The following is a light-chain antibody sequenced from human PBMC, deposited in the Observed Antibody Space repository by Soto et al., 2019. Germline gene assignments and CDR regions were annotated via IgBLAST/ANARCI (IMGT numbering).Light chain of an antibody. Sequence: EIVLTQSPGTLSLSLGERATLSCRASQSVPGNYLAWLQQRPGQAPRLLIHRASTRATGIPDRFSGSGSGTDFTLTISRLEPEDFPVYYCQQYTSPPWTLGQGTNVDI. CDR2: RAS. V-gene: IGKV3-20*01. J-gene: IGKJ1*01. CDR3: QQYTSPPWT. CDR1: QSVPGNY.